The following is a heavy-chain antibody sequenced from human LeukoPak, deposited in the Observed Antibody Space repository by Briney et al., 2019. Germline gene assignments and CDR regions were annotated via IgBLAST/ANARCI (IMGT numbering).Heavy chain of an antibody. CDR1: GFIFSNYW. Sequence: GGSLRLSCAAAGFIFSNYWMRGGRQARGKGVGWGANIKKDGSETYSADSVKGGFIISRPNAKNSLYVQMNNLRPEDTAVYFCARDRHCAGSACYSYNWFDYWGQGTLVIVSS. CDR3: ARDRHCAGSACYSYNWFDY. J-gene: IGHJ5*01. V-gene: IGHV3-7*03. CDR2: IKKDGSET. D-gene: IGHD2-15*01.